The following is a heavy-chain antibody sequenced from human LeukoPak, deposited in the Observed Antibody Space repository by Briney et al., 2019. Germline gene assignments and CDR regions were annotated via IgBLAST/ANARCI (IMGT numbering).Heavy chain of an antibody. CDR1: GGSISSSSYH. CDR2: IYYSGST. J-gene: IGHJ5*02. V-gene: IGHV4-39*01. D-gene: IGHD3-16*01. CDR3: ASGSGNGIMITFRGVISSAWFDP. Sequence: PSETLSLTCTVSGGSISSSSYHWGWIRQPPGKGLEWIGSIYYSGSTYYNPSLKSRVTISVDTSKNQFSLKLSSVTAADTAVYYCASGSGNGIMITFRGVISSAWFDPWGQGTLVTVSS.